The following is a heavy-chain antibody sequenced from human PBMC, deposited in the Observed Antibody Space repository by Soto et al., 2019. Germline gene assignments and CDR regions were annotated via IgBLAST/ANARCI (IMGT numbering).Heavy chain of an antibody. CDR1: GGTFSSYA. V-gene: IGHV1-69*01. CDR3: ARARLPNSGVRYFAY. Sequence: QVQLVQSGAEVKKPGSSVKVSCKASGGTFSSYAISWVRQAPRQGLEWMGGIIPIFGTANYARKFQGRVTITADESTSTAYMELSSLRSEDTAVYYCARARLPNSGVRYFAYWGQGTLVTVSS. D-gene: IGHD3-10*01. CDR2: IIPIFGTA. J-gene: IGHJ4*02.